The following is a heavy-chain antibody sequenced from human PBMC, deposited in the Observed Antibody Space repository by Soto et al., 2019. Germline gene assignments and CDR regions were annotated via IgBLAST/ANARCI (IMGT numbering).Heavy chain of an antibody. Sequence: GGSLRLSCAASGFTFSSYAMSWVRQAPGKGLEWVSAISGSGGSTYYADSVKGRFTISRDNSKNTLYLQMNSLRAEDTAVYYCAKEPPDIVVVPAYMDVWGKGTTVTVSS. CDR2: ISGSGGST. CDR1: GFTFSSYA. CDR3: AKEPPDIVVVPAYMDV. J-gene: IGHJ6*03. D-gene: IGHD2-2*01. V-gene: IGHV3-23*01.